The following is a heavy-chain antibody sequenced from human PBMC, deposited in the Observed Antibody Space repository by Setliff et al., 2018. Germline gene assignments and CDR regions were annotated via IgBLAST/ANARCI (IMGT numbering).Heavy chain of an antibody. D-gene: IGHD3-10*01. CDR1: GFTFSRYW. V-gene: IGHV3-7*01. CDR3: ARDHAYGSRFYYYYYGMDV. J-gene: IGHJ6*02. CDR2: IKQDGSEK. Sequence: PGGSLRLSCAASGFTFSRYWMSWVRQAPGKGLEWVANIKQDGSEKYYVDSVKGRFTISRDNAKNSLYLQMNSLRGEDTAVYYCARDHAYGSRFYYYYYGMDVWGQGTTVTVSS.